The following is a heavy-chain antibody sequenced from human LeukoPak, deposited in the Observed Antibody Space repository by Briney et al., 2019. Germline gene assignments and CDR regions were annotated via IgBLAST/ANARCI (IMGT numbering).Heavy chain of an antibody. D-gene: IGHD5-24*01. V-gene: IGHV1-46*01. CDR1: GYTFTNYY. Sequence: GASVKVSCKASGYTFTNYYMHWVRQAPGQGLEWMGILNPSGGSTSYAQKFQGRVTMIRDTSTSMVYMELSTLRSEDTAVYYCARSHRLVEMATHRPRWEALGYWGQGTLVTVSS. CDR2: LNPSGGST. CDR3: ARSHRLVEMATHRPRWEALGY. J-gene: IGHJ4*02.